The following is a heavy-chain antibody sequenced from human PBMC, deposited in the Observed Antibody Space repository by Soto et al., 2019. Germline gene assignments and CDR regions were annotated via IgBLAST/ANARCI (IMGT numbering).Heavy chain of an antibody. J-gene: IGHJ6*03. CDR1: GGSISSGGYY. CDR2: IYYSGST. V-gene: IGHV4-31*03. D-gene: IGHD1-26*01. CDR3: AREGRNYRSRYYYYYMDV. Sequence: SETLSLTCTVSGGSISSGGYYWSWIRQHPGKGLEWIGYIYYSGSTYYNPSLKSRVTISVDTSKNQFSLKLSSVTAADTAVYYCAREGRNYRSRYYYYYMDVWGKGTTVTVSS.